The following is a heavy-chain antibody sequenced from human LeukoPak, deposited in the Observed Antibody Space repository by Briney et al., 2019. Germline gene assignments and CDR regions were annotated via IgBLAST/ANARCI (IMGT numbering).Heavy chain of an antibody. V-gene: IGHV4-39*01. J-gene: IGHJ2*01. CDR2: VFYDGST. Sequence: SETLFVTCTVSGGSMRSTAYYWGRIRQPPGKGLEWIGNVFYDGSTHYNPSLKSRVTISVVTSKNQFSLKLSSVTAADTAVYYCARQRERYFDLWGRGTLVTVSS. CDR3: ARQRERYFDL. CDR1: GGSMRSTAYY.